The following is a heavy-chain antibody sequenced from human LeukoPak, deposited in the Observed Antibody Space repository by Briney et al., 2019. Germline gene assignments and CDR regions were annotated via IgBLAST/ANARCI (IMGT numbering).Heavy chain of an antibody. D-gene: IGHD2-2*01. CDR3: ARVRGTSLRYYYYMDV. CDR1: GGSISSHY. V-gene: IGHV4-59*11. CDR2: IYYSGST. Sequence: SETLSLTCTVSGGSISSHYWSWIRQPPGKGLEWIGCIYYSGSTNYNPSLKSRVTISVDTSKNQFSLKLSSVTAADTAVYYCARVRGTSLRYYYYMDVWGKGTTVTVSS. J-gene: IGHJ6*03.